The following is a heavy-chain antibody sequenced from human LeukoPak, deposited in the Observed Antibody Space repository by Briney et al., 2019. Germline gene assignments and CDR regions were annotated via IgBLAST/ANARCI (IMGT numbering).Heavy chain of an antibody. Sequence: GGSLRLSCAASGFTFSSYDMHWVRQATGKGLEWVSAIGTAGDTYYPGSVKGRFTISRENAKNSLYLQMNSLRAGDTVVYYCARGLFYDSSGATRPWGQGTLVTVSS. D-gene: IGHD3-22*01. J-gene: IGHJ5*02. CDR3: ARGLFYDSSGATRP. CDR2: IGTAGDT. CDR1: GFTFSSYD. V-gene: IGHV3-13*01.